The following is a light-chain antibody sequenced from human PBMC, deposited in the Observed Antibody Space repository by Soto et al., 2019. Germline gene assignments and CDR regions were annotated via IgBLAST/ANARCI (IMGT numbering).Light chain of an antibody. V-gene: IGKV1-12*01. J-gene: IGKJ1*01. CDR2: SAS. Sequence: DIQMTQSPSSVSASVGDRVAITCRASQDISPWLAWYQHKPGEAPKLLIYSASNLQSGVPSRFSGSGSGTEFTLTISSLQPEDFTTYYCQQTKTPGTFGQGTKVDI. CDR3: QQTKTPGT. CDR1: QDISPW.